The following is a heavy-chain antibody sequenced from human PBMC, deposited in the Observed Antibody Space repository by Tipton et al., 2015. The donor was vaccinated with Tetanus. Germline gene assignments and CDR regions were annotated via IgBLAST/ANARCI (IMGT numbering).Heavy chain of an antibody. V-gene: IGHV3-21*01. CDR2: ISGGSIHI. CDR3: ATPLVDDTMVCQ. J-gene: IGHJ4*02. Sequence: SLRLSCAASGFTFSSSTINWVRQAPGKGLEWVSSISGGSIHIYYADSVKGRFTISRDNAKNLVYLQMTSLRGEDTAVYYCATPLVDDTMVCQWGQGTLVTVSS. D-gene: IGHD3-10*01. CDR1: GFTFSSST.